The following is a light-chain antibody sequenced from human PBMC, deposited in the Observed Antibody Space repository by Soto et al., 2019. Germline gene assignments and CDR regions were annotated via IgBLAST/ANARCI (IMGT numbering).Light chain of an antibody. J-gene: IGLJ1*01. CDR1: SSDVGGYNY. CDR2: DVS. V-gene: IGLV2-14*01. Sequence: QSVLTQPASVSGSPGQSITISCTGTSSDVGGYNYVSWYQHHPGKAPKLMIYDVSNRPSGVSNRFSGSKSGNTASLTISGLQPEDEADYYCSSYTTCNTRQIVFGTRTKVTVL. CDR3: SSYTTCNTRQIV.